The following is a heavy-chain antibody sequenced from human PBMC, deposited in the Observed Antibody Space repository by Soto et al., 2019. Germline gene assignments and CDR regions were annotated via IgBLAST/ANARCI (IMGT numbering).Heavy chain of an antibody. J-gene: IGHJ4*02. V-gene: IGHV4-34*01. CDR2: INHSGST. Sequence: QVQLQQWGAGLLKPSETLSLTCAVYGGSFSGYYWSWIRQPPGKGLEWIGEINHSGSTNYNPSLKSRVTISVDTSKNQFSLKLSSVTAADTAVYYCASRPLYSGCYQSGDYWGQGTLVTVSS. CDR1: GGSFSGYY. CDR3: ASRPLYSGCYQSGDY. D-gene: IGHD1-26*01.